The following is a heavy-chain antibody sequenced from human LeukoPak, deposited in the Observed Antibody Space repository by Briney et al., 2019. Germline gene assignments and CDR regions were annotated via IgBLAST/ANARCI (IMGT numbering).Heavy chain of an antibody. Sequence: GGSLRLSCEGSGFTFRSHWMSWVRQAPGKGLEWVANIEYDGDEEYYVDSVKGRFTISRDNAKNSLYLQLNSLRVEDTAVYYCKSGGAAPGSFDNWGQGTLVTVSP. CDR1: GFTFRSHW. D-gene: IGHD6-13*01. V-gene: IGHV3-7*01. CDR3: KSGGAAPGSFDN. CDR2: IEYDGDEE. J-gene: IGHJ4*02.